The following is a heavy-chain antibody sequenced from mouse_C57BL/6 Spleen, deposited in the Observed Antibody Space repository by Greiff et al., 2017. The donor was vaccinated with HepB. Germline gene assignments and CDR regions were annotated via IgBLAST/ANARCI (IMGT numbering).Heavy chain of an antibody. J-gene: IGHJ3*01. Sequence: VQLKESGEGLVKPGGSLKLSCAASGFTFSSYAMSWVRQTPEKRLEWVAYISSGGDYIYYADTVKGRFTISRDNARNTLYLQMSSLKSEDTAMYYCTRERDGFSWFAYWGQGTLVTVSA. CDR3: TRERDGFSWFAY. D-gene: IGHD2-3*01. CDR2: ISSGGDYI. CDR1: GFTFSSYA. V-gene: IGHV5-9-1*02.